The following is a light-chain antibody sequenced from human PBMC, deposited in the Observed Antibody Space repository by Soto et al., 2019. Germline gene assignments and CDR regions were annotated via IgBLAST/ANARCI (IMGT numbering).Light chain of an antibody. CDR3: QQYADLPFT. CDR1: QAIGNY. Sequence: DIQMTQSPSSLSASVGDRVTITCQASQAIGNYLTWYQQKPGKAPKLLIYEASNLETGVPSRFNRTGSGTDFTFTINSLQPEDIATYYCQQYADLPFTFGGGTKVEIK. V-gene: IGKV1-33*01. J-gene: IGKJ4*01. CDR2: EAS.